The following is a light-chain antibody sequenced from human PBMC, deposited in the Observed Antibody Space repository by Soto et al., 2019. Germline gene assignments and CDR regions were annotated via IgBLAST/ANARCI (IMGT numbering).Light chain of an antibody. CDR1: RDDIGAYDY. V-gene: IGLV2-14*01. CDR2: EVT. J-gene: IGLJ2*01. Sequence: QSVLTQPASVSGSPGPSIIISCAGTRDDIGAYDYVSWYQQHPGNAPKLLVYEVTNRPSGVSDRFSGSKSGNTASLTISGLQAEDEADYYCNSYTNSSAVVFGGGTQVTVL. CDR3: NSYTNSSAVV.